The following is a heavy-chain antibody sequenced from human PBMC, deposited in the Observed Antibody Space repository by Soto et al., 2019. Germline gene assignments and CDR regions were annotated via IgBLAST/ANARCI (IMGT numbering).Heavy chain of an antibody. D-gene: IGHD4-4*01. V-gene: IGHV1-69*13. CDR3: ARERSMTVTNLYYFDY. J-gene: IGHJ4*02. Sequence: SVKVSCKASGGTFSSYAISWVRQAPGQGLEWMGGIIPIFGAANYAQKFQGRVTITADESTSTAYMELSSLRSEDTAVYYCARERSMTVTNLYYFDYWGQGTLVTVSS. CDR2: IIPIFGAA. CDR1: GGTFSSYA.